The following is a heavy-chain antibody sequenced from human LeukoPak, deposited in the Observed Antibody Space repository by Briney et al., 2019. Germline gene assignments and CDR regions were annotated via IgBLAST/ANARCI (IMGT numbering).Heavy chain of an antibody. D-gene: IGHD4-23*01. CDR1: GYTLTELS. CDR2: LDPEDGET. Sequence: ASVKVSCKVSGYTLTELSMHWVRQAAGKGLEWMGGLDPEDGETIYAQKFQGRVTMTRNTSISTAYMELSSLRSEDTAVYYCAREGADYGGNSWGQGTLVTVSS. V-gene: IGHV1-24*01. J-gene: IGHJ4*02. CDR3: AREGADYGGNS.